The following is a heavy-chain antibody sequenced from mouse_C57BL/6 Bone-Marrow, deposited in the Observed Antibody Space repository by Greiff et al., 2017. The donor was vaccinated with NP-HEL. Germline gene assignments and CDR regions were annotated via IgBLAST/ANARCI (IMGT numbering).Heavy chain of an antibody. Sequence: EVQLQQSGAELVRPGASVKLSCTASGFNIKDDYMHWVKQRPEQGLEWIGWIDPENGDTEYASKFQGKATITADTSSNTAYLQLSSLTSEDTAVYYCTTDYDPAYWGQGTLVTVSA. CDR2: IDPENGDT. J-gene: IGHJ3*01. V-gene: IGHV14-4*01. CDR1: GFNIKDDY. CDR3: TTDYDPAY. D-gene: IGHD2-4*01.